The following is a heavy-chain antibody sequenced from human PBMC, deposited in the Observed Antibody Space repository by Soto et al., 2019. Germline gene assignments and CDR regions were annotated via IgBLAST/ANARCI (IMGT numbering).Heavy chain of an antibody. V-gene: IGHV6-1*01. J-gene: IGHJ6*04. Sequence: SQTLSLTCAISGDSVSSNSAAWNWIRQSPSRGLEWLGRTYYRSKWYNDYAVSVKSRVTINPDTSKNQFSLQLNSVSPEDTAVYYCARDCTRGVCSPSSPYGMDVWGEGTTVTVSS. CDR2: TYYRSKWYN. CDR3: ARDCTRGVCSPSSPYGMDV. CDR1: GDSVSSNSAA. D-gene: IGHD2-8*02.